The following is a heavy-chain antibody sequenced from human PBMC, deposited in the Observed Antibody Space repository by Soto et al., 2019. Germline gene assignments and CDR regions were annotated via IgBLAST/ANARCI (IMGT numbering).Heavy chain of an antibody. J-gene: IGHJ6*02. CDR3: ARGSLLEWLLSNPYYYYAMDV. D-gene: IGHD3-3*01. Sequence: VASVKVSCKASGGTFSSYAISWVRQAPGQGLEWMGGIIPIFGTANYAQKFQGRVTITADESTSTAYMELSSLRPEDTAVYYCARGSLLEWLLSNPYYYYAMDVWGQGTTVTV. CDR2: IIPIFGTA. V-gene: IGHV1-69*13. CDR1: GGTFSSYA.